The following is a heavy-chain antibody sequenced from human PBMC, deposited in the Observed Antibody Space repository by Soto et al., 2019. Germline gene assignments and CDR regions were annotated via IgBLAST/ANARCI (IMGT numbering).Heavy chain of an antibody. CDR3: ARDRPYGQRTGTTYNRDYGMDV. CDR1: GYTLTELS. CDR2: FDPEDGET. J-gene: IGHJ6*02. V-gene: IGHV1-24*01. D-gene: IGHD1-1*01. Sequence: GASVKVSCKVSGYTLTELSMHWVRQAPGKGLEWMGGFDPEDGETIYAQKFQGRVTITADESTSTAYMELSSLRSEDTAVYYCARDRPYGQRTGTTYNRDYGMDVWG.